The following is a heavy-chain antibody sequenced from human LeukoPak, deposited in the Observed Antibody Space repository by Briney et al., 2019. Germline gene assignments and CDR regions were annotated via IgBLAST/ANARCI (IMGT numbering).Heavy chain of an antibody. CDR2: IKSKTDGGTT. J-gene: IGHJ4*02. V-gene: IGHV3-15*01. CDR1: GFTFSSYS. Sequence: GGSLRLSCAASGFTFSSYSMNWVRQAPGKGLEWVGRIKSKTDGGTTDYAAPVKGRFTISRDDSKNTLYLQMNSLKTEDTAVYYCTTTEMGDSSSWYSFDYWGQGTLVTVSS. CDR3: TTTEMGDSSSWYSFDY. D-gene: IGHD6-13*01.